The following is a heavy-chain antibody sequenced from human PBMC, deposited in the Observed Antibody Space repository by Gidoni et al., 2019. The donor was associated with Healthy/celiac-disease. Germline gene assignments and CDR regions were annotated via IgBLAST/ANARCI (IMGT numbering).Heavy chain of an antibody. CDR2: IIPIFGTA. CDR1: GGTFSSYA. J-gene: IGHJ5*02. D-gene: IGHD1-26*01. Sequence: QVQLVQSGAEVKKPGSSVKVSCKASGGTFSSYAISWVRQAPGQGLEWMGGIIPIFGTANYAQKFQGRVTITADKSTSTAYMELSSLRSEDTAVYYCANDWAGVGATGGWFDPWGQGTLVTVSS. V-gene: IGHV1-69*06. CDR3: ANDWAGVGATGGWFDP.